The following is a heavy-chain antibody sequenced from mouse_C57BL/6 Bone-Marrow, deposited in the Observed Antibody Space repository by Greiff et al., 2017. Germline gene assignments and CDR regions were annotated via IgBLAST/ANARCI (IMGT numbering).Heavy chain of an antibody. D-gene: IGHD1-1*01. CDR1: GYTFTSYW. Sequence: VQLQQPGAELVKPGASVKVSCKASGYTFTSYWMHWVKQRPGQGLEWIGRIYPTDSDTNYNQKFKGKATLTVDTSSSTAYMQLSSLTSEDSAVYDCAILPYVWYFDVWGTGTTVTVSS. V-gene: IGHV1-74*01. J-gene: IGHJ1*03. CDR3: AILPYVWYFDV. CDR2: IYPTDSDT.